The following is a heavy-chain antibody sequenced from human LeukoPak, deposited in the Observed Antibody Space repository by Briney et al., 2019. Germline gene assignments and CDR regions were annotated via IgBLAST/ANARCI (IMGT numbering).Heavy chain of an antibody. CDR2: INTGNGDT. D-gene: IGHD6-19*01. Sequence: ASVKVSCKASGYTFTSYAMHWVRQAPGQRLEWMGWINTGNGDTKYSQKFHGRVTITGDTSASTAYMELSSLRSEDTAVYYCARDLSGWSYFYYYGMDVWGQGTTVTVSS. CDR1: GYTFTSYA. J-gene: IGHJ6*02. V-gene: IGHV1-3*04. CDR3: ARDLSGWSYFYYYGMDV.